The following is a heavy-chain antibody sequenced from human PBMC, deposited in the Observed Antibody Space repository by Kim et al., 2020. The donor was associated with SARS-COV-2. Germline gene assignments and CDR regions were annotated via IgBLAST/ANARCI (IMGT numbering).Heavy chain of an antibody. Sequence: GGSLRLSSAASGFTFSSNAMSWVSQAPGKGLEWVSAISGSGGSTYYADSVKGRFTISRENSKNTLYLQMNSLRAEDTAVYYCAKGYRGSGWHYWYFDLWGRGTLVTVSS. J-gene: IGHJ2*01. D-gene: IGHD6-19*01. CDR3: AKGYRGSGWHYWYFDL. CDR2: ISGSGGST. CDR1: GFTFSSNA. V-gene: IGHV3-23*01.